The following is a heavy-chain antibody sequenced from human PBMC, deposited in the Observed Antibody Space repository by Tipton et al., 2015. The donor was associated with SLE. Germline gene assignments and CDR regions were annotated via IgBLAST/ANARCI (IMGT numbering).Heavy chain of an antibody. CDR3: ARYLGQARGYYSAEAFDI. D-gene: IGHD3-22*01. Sequence: GLVKPSETLSLTCAVYGGSFSGYYWSRIRQPPGKGLEWIGYIYYSGSTNYNPSLKSRVTISVDTSKNQFSLKLSSVTAADTAVYYCARYLGQARGYYSAEAFDIGGQVTVVTVSS. J-gene: IGHJ3*02. CDR2: IYYSGST. CDR1: GGSFSGYY. V-gene: IGHV4-59*01.